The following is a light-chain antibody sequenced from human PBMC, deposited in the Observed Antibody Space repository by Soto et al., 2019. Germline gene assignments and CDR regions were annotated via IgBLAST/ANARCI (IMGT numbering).Light chain of an antibody. CDR1: RGHSSYA. J-gene: IGLJ2*01. CDR3: QTRGTGVV. V-gene: IGLV4-69*01. Sequence: QAVVTQSPSASASLGASVKLTCTLSRGHSSYAIAWHQQQPEKGPRYLMKLNSDGSHSKGDGIPDRFSGSSSGAERYLTISSLQSGDEADYYCQTRGTGVVFGGGTQLTLL. CDR2: LNSDGSH.